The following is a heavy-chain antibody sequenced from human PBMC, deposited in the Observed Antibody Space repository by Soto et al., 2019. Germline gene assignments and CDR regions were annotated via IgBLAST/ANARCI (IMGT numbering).Heavy chain of an antibody. J-gene: IGHJ4*02. D-gene: IGHD3-9*01. Sequence: TSETLSLTCAVSGDSISGSQWWSWVRLPPGKGLEWIGEISHTGTTNYNPSLKSRVTISVDTSKNQFSLKLSSVTAADTAVYYCAITYYDILTGYYLPDYWGQGTLVTVSS. V-gene: IGHV4-4*02. CDR2: ISHTGTT. CDR3: AITYYDILTGYYLPDY. CDR1: GDSISGSQW.